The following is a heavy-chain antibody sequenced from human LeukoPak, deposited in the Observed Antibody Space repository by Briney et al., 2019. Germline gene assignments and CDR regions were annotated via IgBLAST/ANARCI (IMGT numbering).Heavy chain of an antibody. CDR3: ARERDYDTYFDY. CDR1: GFTFNLYT. V-gene: IGHV3-23*01. Sequence: GGSLRLSCAASGFTFNLYTMSWVRQAPGRGLEWVSSISGYGDDTYYADSVKGRFTTSADSSKNSLYLQMNNLRSEDTALYYCARERDYDTYFDYWGQGTLVTVSS. J-gene: IGHJ4*02. D-gene: IGHD3-22*01. CDR2: ISGYGDDT.